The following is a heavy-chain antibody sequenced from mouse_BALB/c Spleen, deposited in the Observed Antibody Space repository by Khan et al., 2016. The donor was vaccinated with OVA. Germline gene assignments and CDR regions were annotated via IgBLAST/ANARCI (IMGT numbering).Heavy chain of an antibody. V-gene: IGHV5-6-5*01. Sequence: EVELVESGGDLVKPGGSLKLSCAASGFTFSNYAMSWVRQTPEKRLEWVASISSGGTTYFPDSVKGRFTISRDNGRNILYLQMSSLRSEDTGMYYCTRDYWFTYWGQGTLVTVSA. CDR1: GFTFSNYA. CDR3: TRDYWFTY. CDR2: ISSGGTT. J-gene: IGHJ3*01.